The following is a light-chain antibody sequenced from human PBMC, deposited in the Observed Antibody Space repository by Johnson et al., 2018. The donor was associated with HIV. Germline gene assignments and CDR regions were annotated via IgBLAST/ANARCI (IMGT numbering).Light chain of an antibody. CDR3: GTWDTSLRAGGV. CDR2: KNN. J-gene: IGLJ1*01. V-gene: IGLV1-51*02. Sequence: QSVLTQSPSVSAAPGQKVTISCSGSSSTIGNNYVSWYQVLPGTAPKLLIYKNNERPSGIPDRFSGSKSGTSATLGITGLPTGDEADYYGGTWDTSLRAGGVFGTGTKVTVI. CDR1: SSTIGNNY.